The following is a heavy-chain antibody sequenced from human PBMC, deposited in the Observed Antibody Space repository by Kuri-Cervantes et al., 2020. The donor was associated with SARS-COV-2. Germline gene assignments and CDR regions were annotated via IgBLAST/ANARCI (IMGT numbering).Heavy chain of an antibody. CDR3: ARHRGPMAVAGDF. CDR1: GKSFTTYW. D-gene: IGHD6-19*01. Sequence: KVSCKGSGKSFTTYWITWVRQMPGKGLEWMGRIDPSDSYATYSPSFQGHVTISADKSINTAYLQWRSLTASDTAMYYCARHRGPMAVAGDFWGQGTLVTVSS. CDR2: IDPSDSYA. V-gene: IGHV5-10-1*01. J-gene: IGHJ4*02.